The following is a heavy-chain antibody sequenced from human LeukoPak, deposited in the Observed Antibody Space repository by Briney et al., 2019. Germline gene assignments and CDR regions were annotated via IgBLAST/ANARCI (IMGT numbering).Heavy chain of an antibody. J-gene: IGHJ6*02. Sequence: GGSLRLSCAASGFTFSSYAMHWVRQAPGKGLDYVSAISSNGGSTYYANSVKGRFTISRDNSKNTLYLQMGSLRAEDMAVYYCARLENWNDDFYYGMDVWGQGTTVTVSS. CDR1: GFTFSSYA. V-gene: IGHV3-64*01. D-gene: IGHD1-1*01. CDR2: ISSNGGST. CDR3: ARLENWNDDFYYGMDV.